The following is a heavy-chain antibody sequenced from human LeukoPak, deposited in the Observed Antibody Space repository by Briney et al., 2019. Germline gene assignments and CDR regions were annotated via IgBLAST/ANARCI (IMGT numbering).Heavy chain of an antibody. D-gene: IGHD3-10*01. V-gene: IGHV3-74*01. CDR3: ARTGFNYGFDY. CDR2: ISSDGSST. CDR1: GFTFSNYW. Sequence: GGSLRLSCAASGFTFSNYWMHWVRQAPGKGLVWVSRISSDGSSTNYADSVKGRFTISRDNAKNTLYLEMNSLRAEDTAVYYCARTGFNYGFDYWGQGTLVTVSS. J-gene: IGHJ4*02.